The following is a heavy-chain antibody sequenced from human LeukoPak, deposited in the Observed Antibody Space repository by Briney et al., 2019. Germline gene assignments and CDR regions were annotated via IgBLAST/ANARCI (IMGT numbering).Heavy chain of an antibody. J-gene: IGHJ6*03. V-gene: IGHV3-30*02. Sequence: GGSLRLSCAASGFTFSSYGMHWVRQAPGKGLEWVAFIRYDGSNKYYADSVKGRFTISRDNSKNTLYLQMNSLRAEDTAVYYCAKGPGGHYYYYYYYMDVWGKGTTVTISS. D-gene: IGHD3-10*01. CDR3: AKGPGGHYYYYYYYMDV. CDR2: IRYDGSNK. CDR1: GFTFSSYG.